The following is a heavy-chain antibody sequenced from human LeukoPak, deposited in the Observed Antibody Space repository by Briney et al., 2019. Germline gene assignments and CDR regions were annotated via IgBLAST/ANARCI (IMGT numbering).Heavy chain of an antibody. Sequence: PGVSLRLSYAASGFTFRSYGMHWVRQAPGKGLEWVAVISYDGSNKYYADSVKGRFTISRDNSKNTLYLQMNSLRAEDTAVYYCAKDRGGSYYDYYYYGMDVWGQGTTVTVSS. J-gene: IGHJ6*02. CDR2: ISYDGSNK. CDR1: GFTFRSYG. CDR3: AKDRGGSYYDYYYYGMDV. V-gene: IGHV3-30*18. D-gene: IGHD1-26*01.